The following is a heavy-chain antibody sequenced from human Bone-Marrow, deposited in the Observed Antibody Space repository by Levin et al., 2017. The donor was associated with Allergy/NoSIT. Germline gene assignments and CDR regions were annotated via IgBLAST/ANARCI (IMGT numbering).Heavy chain of an antibody. CDR3: AKDRSSGWYYFDY. D-gene: IGHD6-19*01. CDR1: GFTFSSYA. J-gene: IGHJ4*02. Sequence: GGSLRLSCAASGFTFSSYAMSWVRQAPGKGLEWVSAISCSGGGTYYADSVKGRFTISRDNSKNTLYLQMNSLRAEDTAVYYCAKDRSSGWYYFDYWGQGTLVTVSS. V-gene: IGHV3-23*01. CDR2: ISCSGGGT.